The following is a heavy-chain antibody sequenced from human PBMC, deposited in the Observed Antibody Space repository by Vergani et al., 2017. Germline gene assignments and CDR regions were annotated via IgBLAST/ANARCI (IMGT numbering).Heavy chain of an antibody. D-gene: IGHD5-12*01. CDR2: IIPIFGTT. Sequence: QGQLAQSGAEVKKPGSSVKVSCKASGGTFSSNSISWVRQAPGQGLEWMGRIIPIFGTTSYAQKFQGRVTILADESTSTAYMELSSLRSEDTAVYYCARIGYSGYDRPGMGAFDIWGQGTMVTVSS. CDR3: ARIGYSGYDRPGMGAFDI. J-gene: IGHJ3*02. CDR1: GGTFSSNS. V-gene: IGHV1-69*13.